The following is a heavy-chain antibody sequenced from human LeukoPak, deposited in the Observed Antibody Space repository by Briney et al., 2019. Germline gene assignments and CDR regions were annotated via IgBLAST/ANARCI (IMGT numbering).Heavy chain of an antibody. V-gene: IGHV3-53*01. CDR1: GFTFSSSA. Sequence: TGGSLRLFCAASGFTFSSSAMSWVRQVPGKGLEWVSVIYGGGNIYYADSVKGRFTISRDNSKNTLYLQMNSLRAEDTAVYYCARDLGYCTNGVCHTRFDYWGQGTLVAVSS. CDR2: IYGGGNI. J-gene: IGHJ4*02. CDR3: ARDLGYCTNGVCHTRFDY. D-gene: IGHD2-8*01.